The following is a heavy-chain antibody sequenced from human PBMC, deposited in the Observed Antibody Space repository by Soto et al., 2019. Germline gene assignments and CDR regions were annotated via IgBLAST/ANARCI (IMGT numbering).Heavy chain of an antibody. D-gene: IGHD5-18*01. CDR3: ACLCYRQLGYYYDY. J-gene: IGHJ4*02. Sequence: SEALCLTWTGSGGFLSSYYWRWFRHPPGKGLEWIGYIYYSGSTNYNPSLKSRVTISVDTSKNQFSLKLSSVTAADTAVYYCACLCYRQLGYYYDYWGQGTLVTGSS. V-gene: IGHV4-59*08. CDR1: GGFLSSYY. CDR2: IYYSGST.